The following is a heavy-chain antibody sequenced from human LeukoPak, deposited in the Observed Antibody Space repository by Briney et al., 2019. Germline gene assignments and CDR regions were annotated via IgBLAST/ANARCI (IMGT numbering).Heavy chain of an antibody. J-gene: IGHJ6*03. CDR3: AREGDIPGSHPSSYYYYMGV. Sequence: PSETLSLTCTVSGVSISDYYWNWIRQPAGKGLEWIGRLYISGTAHYSPSLKNRVTMSVDTSKNQFSLTLPSVTAADTAVYFCAREGDIPGSHPSSYYYYMGVWGKGTAVTVSS. V-gene: IGHV4-4*07. D-gene: IGHD2-2*01. CDR1: GVSISDYY. CDR2: LYISGTA.